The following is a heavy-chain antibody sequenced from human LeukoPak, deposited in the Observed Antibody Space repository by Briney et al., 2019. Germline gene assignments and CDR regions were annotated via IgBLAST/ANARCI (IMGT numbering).Heavy chain of an antibody. D-gene: IGHD3-16*01. CDR3: ARDFWGFAEGTYHFYGMDV. V-gene: IGHV3-7*05. Sequence: GGSLRLSCAVSGFTFSRYWMSWVREAPGKGLEWVATIKEDGSEKYYADSVKGRFTISRDNAKNSLYLQVNSLRAEDTAVYYCARDFWGFAEGTYHFYGMDVWGQGTTVTVSS. J-gene: IGHJ6*02. CDR1: GFTFSRYW. CDR2: IKEDGSEK.